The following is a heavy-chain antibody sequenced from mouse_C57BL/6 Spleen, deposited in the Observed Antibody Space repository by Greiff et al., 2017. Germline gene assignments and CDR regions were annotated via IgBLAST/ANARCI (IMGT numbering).Heavy chain of an antibody. J-gene: IGHJ2*01. CDR2: IYPGDGDT. V-gene: IGHV1-82*01. D-gene: IGHD1-1*01. CDR1: GYAFSSSW. Sequence: QVQLQQSGPELVKPGASVKISCKASGYAFSSSWMNWVKQRPGKGLEWIGRIYPGDGDTNYNGKFKGKATLTADKSSSTAYMQLSSLTSEDSAVYFCARNLYGGGYFEYWGEGTTLTVSS. CDR3: ARNLYGGGYFEY.